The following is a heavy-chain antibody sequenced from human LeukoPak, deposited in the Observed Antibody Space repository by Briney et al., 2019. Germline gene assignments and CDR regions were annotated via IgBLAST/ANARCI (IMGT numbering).Heavy chain of an antibody. CDR3: AGSIIVATEENWFDP. V-gene: IGHV4-34*01. CDR2: INHRAST. CDR1: GGSFSGYN. J-gene: IGHJ5*02. Sequence: PSETLSLTCAVYGGSFSGYNWSWIRQPPGKGLEWIGEINHRASTNYNPSFKNRVTISVDTSKNQFSLKLSSVTAADTAVYYCAGSIIVATEENWFDPWGQGTLVTVSS. D-gene: IGHD5-12*01.